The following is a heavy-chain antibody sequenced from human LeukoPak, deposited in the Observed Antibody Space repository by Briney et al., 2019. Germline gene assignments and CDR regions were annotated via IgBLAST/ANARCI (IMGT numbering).Heavy chain of an antibody. Sequence: GGSLRLSCAASGFTFSDYYMSWIRQAPGKGLEWVSAISGSGGSTYYADSVKGRFTISRDNAKNSLYLQMNSLRAEDTAVYYCARDEAGAVFDAFDIWGQGTMVTVSS. CDR2: ISGSGGST. D-gene: IGHD6-13*01. CDR3: ARDEAGAVFDAFDI. CDR1: GFTFSDYY. J-gene: IGHJ3*02. V-gene: IGHV3-11*04.